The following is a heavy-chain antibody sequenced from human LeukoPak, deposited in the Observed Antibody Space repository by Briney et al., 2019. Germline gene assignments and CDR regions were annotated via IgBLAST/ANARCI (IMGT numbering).Heavy chain of an antibody. CDR3: AKSDGYYYGSGSYGVVHFDY. D-gene: IGHD3-10*01. V-gene: IGHV3-11*01. CDR1: GFTFSDYC. CDR2: ISSSGSTI. Sequence: GGSLRLSCAASGFTFSDYCMNWIRQAPGKGLEWVSYISSSGSTIYYADSVKGRFTISRDNAKNSLYLQMNSLRAEDTALYYCAKSDGYYYGSGSYGVVHFDYWGQGTLVTVSS. J-gene: IGHJ4*02.